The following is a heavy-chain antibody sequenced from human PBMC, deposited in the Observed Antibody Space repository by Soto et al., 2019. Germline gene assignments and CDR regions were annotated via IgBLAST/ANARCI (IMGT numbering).Heavy chain of an antibody. J-gene: IGHJ3*02. D-gene: IGHD2-8*01. V-gene: IGHV3-66*01. CDR1: GFTVSSNY. Sequence: GSLRLSCAASGFTVSSNYMSWVRQAPGKGLEWVSVIYSGGSTYYADSVKGRFTISRDNSKNTLYLQMNSLRAEDTAVYYCARESNGYRDAFDIWGQGTMVTVS. CDR2: IYSGGST. CDR3: ARESNGYRDAFDI.